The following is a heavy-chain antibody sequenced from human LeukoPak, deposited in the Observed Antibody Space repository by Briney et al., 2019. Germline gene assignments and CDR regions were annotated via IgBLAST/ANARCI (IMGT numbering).Heavy chain of an antibody. CDR2: IYYSGST. Sequence: SETLSLTCTVSGGSISSYYWSWIRQPPGKGLEWIGYIYYSGSTNYKPSLKSRVTISVDTSKNQFSLKLSSVTAADTAVYYCARPLQSYYYMDVWGKGTTVTVSS. CDR3: ARPLQSYYYMDV. J-gene: IGHJ6*03. V-gene: IGHV4-59*12. D-gene: IGHD4-11*01. CDR1: GGSISSYY.